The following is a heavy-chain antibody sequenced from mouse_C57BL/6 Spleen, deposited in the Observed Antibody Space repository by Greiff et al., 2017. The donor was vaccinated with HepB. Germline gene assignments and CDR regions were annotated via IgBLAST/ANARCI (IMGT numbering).Heavy chain of an antibody. CDR2: ISGGGGNT. D-gene: IGHD1-1*01. CDR3: ARHEDYGSTGYFDY. J-gene: IGHJ2*01. CDR1: GFTFSSYT. V-gene: IGHV5-9*01. Sequence: EVMLVESGGGLVKPGGSLKLSCAASGFTFSSYTMSWVRQTPEKRLEWVATISGGGGNTYYPDSVKGRFTISRDNAKNTLYLQMSSLRSEDTALYYCARHEDYGSTGYFDYWGQGTTLTVSS.